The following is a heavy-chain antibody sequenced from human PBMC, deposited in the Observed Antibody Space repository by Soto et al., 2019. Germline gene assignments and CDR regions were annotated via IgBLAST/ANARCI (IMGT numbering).Heavy chain of an antibody. CDR3: AKEAVVAAFDY. Sequence: GGSLRLSCAASGFTFDDYAMHWVRQAPGKGLEWVSGISWNSGSIGYADSVKGRFTISRDNAKNSLYLQMNSLRAEDTALYYCAKEAVVAAFDYWGQGTLVTVSS. V-gene: IGHV3-9*01. CDR1: GFTFDDYA. CDR2: ISWNSGSI. D-gene: IGHD2-15*01. J-gene: IGHJ4*02.